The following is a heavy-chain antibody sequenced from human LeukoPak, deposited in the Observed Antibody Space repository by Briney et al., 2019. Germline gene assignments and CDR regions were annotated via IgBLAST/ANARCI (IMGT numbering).Heavy chain of an antibody. D-gene: IGHD6-6*01. CDR3: ARAFLAARSGLDY. J-gene: IGHJ4*02. V-gene: IGHV3-74*01. CDR1: GFTFSSYS. Sequence: GGSLRLSCAASGFTFSSYSMNWVRQAPGKGLVWVSRINSDGSSTSYADSVKGRFTISRDNAKNTLYLQMNSLRAEDTAVYYCARAFLAARSGLDYWGQGTLVTVSS. CDR2: INSDGSST.